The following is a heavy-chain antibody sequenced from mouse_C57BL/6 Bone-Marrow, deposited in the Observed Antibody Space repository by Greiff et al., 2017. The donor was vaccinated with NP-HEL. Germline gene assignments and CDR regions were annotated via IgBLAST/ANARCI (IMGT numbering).Heavy chain of an antibody. V-gene: IGHV1-55*01. CDR3: ASDDSGTAWFAY. CDR2: IYPGSGST. D-gene: IGHD1-3*01. CDR1: GYTFTSYW. Sequence: QVQLQQPGAELVKPGASVKLSCKASGYTFTSYWITWVKQRPGQGLEWIGDIYPGSGSTNYNEKFKSKATLTVDTSSSTAYMQLSSLTSEDSAGYDCASDDSGTAWFAYWGQGTRVTVSA. J-gene: IGHJ3*01.